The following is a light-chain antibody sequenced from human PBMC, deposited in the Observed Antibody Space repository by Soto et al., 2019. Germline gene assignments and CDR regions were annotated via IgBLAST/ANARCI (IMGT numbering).Light chain of an antibody. V-gene: IGKV3D-20*02. CDR2: DAS. CDR1: QSVSSSY. Sequence: EIVMTQSPATLSVSPGERATLSCRASQSVSSSYLAWYQQKPGQAPRLLIYDASYRATGVPTRFSGSGSGTDFTLTISSLEPEDFAVYYCQQPEVFGQGTRLEIK. CDR3: QQPEV. J-gene: IGKJ5*01.